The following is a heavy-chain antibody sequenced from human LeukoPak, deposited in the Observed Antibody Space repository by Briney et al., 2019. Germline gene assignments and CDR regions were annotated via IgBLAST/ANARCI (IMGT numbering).Heavy chain of an antibody. J-gene: IGHJ4*02. CDR2: MYSGGST. V-gene: IGHV3-66*01. CDR1: GLTLSSNY. D-gene: IGHD5-24*01. CDR3: ARDQVGDGYNPHDY. Sequence: GGSLRLSCAASGLTLSSNYMSWVRQAPGKGLEWVLVMYSGGSTYYAGSVKGRFTISRDNSKHTLYLQMNSLRAEDTAVYYCARDQVGDGYNPHDYWGQGTLVTVSS.